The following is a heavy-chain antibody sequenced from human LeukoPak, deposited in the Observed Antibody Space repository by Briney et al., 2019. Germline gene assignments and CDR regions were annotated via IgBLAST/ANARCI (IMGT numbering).Heavy chain of an antibody. CDR1: GFTLGRYW. Sequence: GGSLRLSCVASGFTLGRYWMHWVRQDPGKGLMWVSRSKGDGTYTNSAASVKGRFTISRDNVKNTLYLQMDSLRAEDTAVYYCVRDNDRFSFDIWGQGTVVTVSS. D-gene: IGHD1-1*01. V-gene: IGHV3-74*01. CDR2: SKGDGTYT. CDR3: VRDNDRFSFDI. J-gene: IGHJ3*02.